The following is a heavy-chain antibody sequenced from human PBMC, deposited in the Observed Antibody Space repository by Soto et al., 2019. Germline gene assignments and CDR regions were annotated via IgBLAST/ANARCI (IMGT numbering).Heavy chain of an antibody. V-gene: IGHV4-4*02. CDR3: ARVGGECCRGGSCFSAPLIYYYYYMDV. D-gene: IGHD2-15*01. CDR2: IYHTGIT. Sequence: HVQLQESGPGLVKPSGTLSLTCAVSSGSISSSNWWSWVRQPPGKGLAWIGEIYHTGITNYNPSLKSRGPMSGDKFKNQFSLELGSVAGGGGAVYYCARVGGECCRGGSCFSAPLIYYYYYMDVWGKGTTVTVSS. CDR1: SGSISSSNW. J-gene: IGHJ6*03.